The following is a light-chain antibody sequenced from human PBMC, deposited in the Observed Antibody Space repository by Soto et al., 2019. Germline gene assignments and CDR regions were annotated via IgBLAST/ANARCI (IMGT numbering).Light chain of an antibody. CDR1: SSDVGGYNY. CDR2: DVS. CDR3: SSYTGSNSPVV. J-gene: IGLJ2*01. V-gene: IGLV2-14*01. Sequence: QSALTQPASVSGSPGQSITISCTGTSSDVGGYNYVSWYQQHPGKAPNLIIFDVSNRPSGVSNRFSGSKSGNSASLTISGLQAEDEVDYYCSSYTGSNSPVVFVGGTKLTVL.